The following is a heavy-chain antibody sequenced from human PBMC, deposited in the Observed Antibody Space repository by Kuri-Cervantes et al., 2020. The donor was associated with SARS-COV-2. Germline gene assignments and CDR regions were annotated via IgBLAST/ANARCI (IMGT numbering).Heavy chain of an antibody. CDR1: GGSFSGYY. CDR3: SGRVDFSSVDY. V-gene: IGHV4-34*03. Sequence: SETLSLTCAVYGGSFSGYYWNWIRRPPGKGLEWIGKIHHSGSTNYNPSLKSRLTISVDTSKNQFSLKLSSVTAADTAVYYCSGRVDFSSVDYWGQGTLVTVSS. CDR2: IHHSGST. J-gene: IGHJ4*02. D-gene: IGHD3/OR15-3a*01.